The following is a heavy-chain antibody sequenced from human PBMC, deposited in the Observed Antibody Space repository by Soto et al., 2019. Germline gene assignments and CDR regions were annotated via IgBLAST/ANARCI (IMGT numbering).Heavy chain of an antibody. CDR2: IYYSGST. D-gene: IGHD2-2*01. V-gene: IGHV4-31*03. CDR3: ARGLFEDIVVVPAANSFFDY. J-gene: IGHJ4*02. CDR1: GGSISSGGYY. Sequence: KTSETLSLTCTVSGGSISSGGYYWSWIRQHPGKGLEWIGYIYYSGSTYYNPSLKSRVTISVDTSKNQFSLKLSSVTAADTAVYYCARGLFEDIVVVPAANSFFDYWGQGTLVTVSS.